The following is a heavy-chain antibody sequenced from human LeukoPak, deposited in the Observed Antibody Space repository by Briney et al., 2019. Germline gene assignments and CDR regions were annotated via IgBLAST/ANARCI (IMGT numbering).Heavy chain of an antibody. CDR1: GFTFSSYS. J-gene: IGHJ5*02. Sequence: GGSLRLSCAASGFTFSSYSMNWVRQAPGKGLEWVSSISSSSSYIYYADSVKGRFTISRDNAKNSLYLQMNSLRDEDTGVYYCATQNWFDPWGQGTRVTVSS. CDR3: ATQNWFDP. CDR2: ISSSSSYI. V-gene: IGHV3-21*01.